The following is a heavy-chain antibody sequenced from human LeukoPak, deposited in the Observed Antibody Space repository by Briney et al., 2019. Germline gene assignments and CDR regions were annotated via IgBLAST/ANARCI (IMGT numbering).Heavy chain of an antibody. CDR3: PTYDY. J-gene: IGHJ4*02. V-gene: IGHV3-48*02. Sequence: PGGSLRLSCAASGXSFSNYDMNWVRQAPGKGLEWISYISSSSTTMYYADSVKGRFTISRDNAKNSLFLQMDSLRDEDTAVYYCPTYDYWGQGTLVTVSS. CDR1: GXSFSNYD. CDR2: ISSSSTTM.